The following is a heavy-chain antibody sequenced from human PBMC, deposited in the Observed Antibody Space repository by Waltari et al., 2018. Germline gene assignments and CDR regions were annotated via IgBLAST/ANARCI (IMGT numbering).Heavy chain of an antibody. CDR3: ARDQTAGIVDY. Sequence: QLQLQESGPGLVKPSETLSLTCTVSGGSISSSSYYWGWIRQPPGKGLEWIGSIYYSGSTYYNPSLKSRVTISVDTSKNQFSLKLSSVTAADTAVYYCARDQTAGIVDYWGQGTLVTVSS. D-gene: IGHD6-19*01. J-gene: IGHJ4*02. CDR1: GGSISSSSYY. CDR2: IYYSGST. V-gene: IGHV4-39*07.